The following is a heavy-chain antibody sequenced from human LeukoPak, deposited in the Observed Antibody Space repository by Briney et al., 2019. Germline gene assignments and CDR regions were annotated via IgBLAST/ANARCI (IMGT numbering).Heavy chain of an antibody. V-gene: IGHV4-4*07. Sequence: KPSETLSLTCTVSGGSISSYYWSWIRQPAGKGLEWIGRIYTSGSTNYNPSLKSRVTMSVDTSKSQFSLKLSSVTAADTAVYYRAREAPATAMGLVYYYMDVWGKGTTVTVSS. J-gene: IGHJ6*03. CDR1: GGSISSYY. D-gene: IGHD5-18*01. CDR3: AREAPATAMGLVYYYMDV. CDR2: IYTSGST.